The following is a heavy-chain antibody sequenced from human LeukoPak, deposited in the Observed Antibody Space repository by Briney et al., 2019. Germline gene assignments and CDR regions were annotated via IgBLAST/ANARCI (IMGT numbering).Heavy chain of an antibody. Sequence: ASLLLSCAASGFTFSNYAMSCVRPAPGEGLEWGSTLGGGGIDTYYADSVKGRFTISRDNSKNTLYLQMNSLRAEDTAVYYCAKDRGQIYYNYYMDVWGKGTTVTVSS. CDR3: AKDRGQIYYNYYMDV. V-gene: IGHV3-23*01. J-gene: IGHJ6*03. CDR1: GFTFSNYA. D-gene: IGHD3-10*01. CDR2: LGGGGIDT.